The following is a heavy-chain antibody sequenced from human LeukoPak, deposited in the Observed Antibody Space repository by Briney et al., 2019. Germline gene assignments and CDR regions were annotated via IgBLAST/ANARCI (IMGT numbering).Heavy chain of an antibody. V-gene: IGHV1-46*01. Sequence: ASVKVSCKASGYTFTSYYMHWVRQAPGQGLEWMGIINPSGGSTSYAQKFQGRVTMTRDMSTSTVYMELSSLRSEDTAVYYCARGLQPKYNWNVFGFDYWGQGTLVTVSS. CDR1: GYTFTSYY. D-gene: IGHD1-20*01. CDR3: ARGLQPKYNWNVFGFDY. CDR2: INPSGGST. J-gene: IGHJ4*02.